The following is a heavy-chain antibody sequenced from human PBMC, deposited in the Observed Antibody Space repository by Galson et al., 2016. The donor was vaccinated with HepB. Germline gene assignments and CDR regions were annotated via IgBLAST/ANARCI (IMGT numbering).Heavy chain of an antibody. D-gene: IGHD7-27*01. J-gene: IGHJ4*02. V-gene: IGHV6-1*01. CDR1: GDSVFNTNAG. CDR3: ARSYLLGRGFGS. CDR2: TYYRSDRRS. Sequence: CAISGDSVFNTNAGWNWVRQSPSRGLEWLGRTYYRSDRRSDYADSLKGRITINPDTSKNQFSLHLDSVTPEDTAVYYCARSYLLGRGFGSWGQGTLVTVSS.